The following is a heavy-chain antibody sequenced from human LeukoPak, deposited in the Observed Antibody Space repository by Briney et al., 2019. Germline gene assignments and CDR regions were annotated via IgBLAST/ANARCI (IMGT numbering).Heavy chain of an antibody. J-gene: IGHJ4*02. Sequence: GGSLRLSCAASGFTFGSYAMSWVRQAPGKGLEWVSAISGSGGSTYYADSVKGRFTISRDNSKNTLYLQMNSLRAEDTAVYYCAKTVTVTTWWFDYWGQGTLVTVSS. V-gene: IGHV3-23*01. CDR2: ISGSGGST. D-gene: IGHD4-11*01. CDR3: AKTVTVTTWWFDY. CDR1: GFTFGSYA.